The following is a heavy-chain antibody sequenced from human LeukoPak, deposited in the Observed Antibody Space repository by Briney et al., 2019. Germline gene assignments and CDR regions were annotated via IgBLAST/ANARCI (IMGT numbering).Heavy chain of an antibody. V-gene: IGHV3-23*01. D-gene: IGHD2-2*01. CDR3: AKQRVVVVPVAMYHDY. Sequence: PGGSLRLSCAASGFTFSSYAMSWVRQAPGKGLEWVSAISGSGGSTYYADSVKGRFTISRDNSKNTLYLQMNSLRAEDTAVYYCAKQRVVVVPVAMYHDYWGQGTLVTVSS. CDR2: ISGSGGST. CDR1: GFTFSSYA. J-gene: IGHJ4*02.